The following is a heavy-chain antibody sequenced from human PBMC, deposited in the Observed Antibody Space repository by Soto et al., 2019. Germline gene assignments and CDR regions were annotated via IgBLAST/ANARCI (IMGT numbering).Heavy chain of an antibody. CDR3: ANNPPLRSYYYGMDV. Sequence: EVQLLESGGGLVQPGGSLRLSCAASGFTFSSYAMSWVRQAPGKGLEWVSAISGSGGSTYYADSVKGRFTISRDNSKNTLYLQMTSLRAEDTAVYYCANNPPLRSYYYGMDVWGQGTTVTVSS. J-gene: IGHJ6*02. CDR2: ISGSGGST. CDR1: GFTFSSYA. V-gene: IGHV3-23*01. D-gene: IGHD4-17*01.